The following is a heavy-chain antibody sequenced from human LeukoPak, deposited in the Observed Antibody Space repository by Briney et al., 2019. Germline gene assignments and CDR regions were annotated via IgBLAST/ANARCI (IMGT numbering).Heavy chain of an antibody. CDR2: ISGDGGTT. V-gene: IGHV3-23*01. J-gene: IGHJ4*02. D-gene: IGHD5-24*01. CDR1: GFPFSNYA. CDR3: AKSRDGYNHGLY. Sequence: GGSLRLSCAASGFPFSNYAMSWVRQAPGKGLECVSVISGDGGTTYYADSVKGRFTISRDNSKNTLYLQMNSLRAEDTAVYYCAKSRDGYNHGLYWGQGTLVTVSS.